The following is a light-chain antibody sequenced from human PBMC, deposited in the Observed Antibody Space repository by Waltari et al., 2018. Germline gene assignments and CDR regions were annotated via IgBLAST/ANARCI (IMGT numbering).Light chain of an antibody. CDR1: QDVSRS. CDR2: STS. J-gene: IGKJ4*01. CDR3: QQYKKPTWPT. V-gene: IGKV1-NL1*01. Sequence: DIQMTQSPSSLSASVGDRVTITCRANQDVSRSVAWYQQKVGKDLKLLLYSTSRHESGLPSRFSGSGSASDYTLTISALQPDDFATYYCQQYKKPTWPTFGGGTQVEI.